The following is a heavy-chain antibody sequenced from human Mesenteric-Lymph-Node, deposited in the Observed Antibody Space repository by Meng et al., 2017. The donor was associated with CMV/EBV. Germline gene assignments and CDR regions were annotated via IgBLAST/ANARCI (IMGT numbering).Heavy chain of an antibody. CDR3: AKGGFCSSTSCASFDP. D-gene: IGHD2-2*01. V-gene: IGHV3-23*01. J-gene: IGHJ5*02. Sequence: GESLKISCAASGFTFSSYAMSWVRQAPGKGLEWVSAISGSGGSTYYADSVKGRFTISRDNSKNTLYLQMNSLRAEDTAVYYCAKGGFCSSTSCASFDPWGQGTLVTVSS. CDR1: GFTFSSYA. CDR2: ISGSGGST.